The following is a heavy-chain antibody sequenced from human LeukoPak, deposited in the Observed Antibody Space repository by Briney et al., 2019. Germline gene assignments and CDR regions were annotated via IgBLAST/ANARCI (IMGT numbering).Heavy chain of an antibody. CDR3: ARDREGYCSSTSCYPSNWFDP. Sequence: SVKVSCKASGGTFSSYAISWVRQAPGQGPEWMGGIIPIFGTANYAQKFQGRVTITADKSTSTAYMELSSLRSEDTAVYYCARDREGYCSSTSCYPSNWFDPWGQGTLVTVSS. D-gene: IGHD2-2*01. CDR1: GGTFSSYA. V-gene: IGHV1-69*06. CDR2: IIPIFGTA. J-gene: IGHJ5*02.